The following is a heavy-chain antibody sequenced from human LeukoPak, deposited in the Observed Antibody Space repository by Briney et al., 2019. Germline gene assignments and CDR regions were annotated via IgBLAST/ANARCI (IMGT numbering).Heavy chain of an antibody. V-gene: IGHV3-7*01. CDR2: IKEDGSQK. J-gene: IGHJ4*02. D-gene: IGHD6-13*01. Sequence: GGSLRLSCTASGFIFSTYWMTWVRQAPGKGLEWVANIKEDGSQKYYVDSVKGRFTISRDNAKNSLYLQMNSLRAEDTAVYYCARGGYSSSWFHWGQGTLVTVSS. CDR1: GFIFSTYW. CDR3: ARGGYSSSWFH.